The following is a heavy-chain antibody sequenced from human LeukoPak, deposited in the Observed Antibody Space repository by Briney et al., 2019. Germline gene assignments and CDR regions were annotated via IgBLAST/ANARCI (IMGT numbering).Heavy chain of an antibody. CDR1: GFTFSDYY. CDR2: ITNSGSRI. J-gene: IGHJ4*02. Sequence: GGSLRLSCAASGFTFSDYYMSWFRQAPGKGLEWVSYITNSGSRIYSPESVKGRFTISRDNAKDSLYLQMNSLRAEDTAVYFCARDASGNYLYFDYWGQGTLVTVSS. V-gene: IGHV3-11*01. CDR3: ARDASGNYLYFDY. D-gene: IGHD4-11*01.